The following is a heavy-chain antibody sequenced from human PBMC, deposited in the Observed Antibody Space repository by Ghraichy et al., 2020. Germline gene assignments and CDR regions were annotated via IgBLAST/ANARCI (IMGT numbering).Heavy chain of an antibody. J-gene: IGHJ4*02. D-gene: IGHD3-10*01. CDR1: GASIRTYF. CDR3: ARMGGYKAPLWY. V-gene: IGHV4-59*01. CDR2: IFYSGST. Sequence: SETLSLTCTVSGASIRTYFWSWIRQPPGKGLEWIGDIFYSGSTNYNPSLKSRVTISVDASNNQFSLNLSSVTAADTAVYYCARMGGYKAPLWYWGQGTLVAVS.